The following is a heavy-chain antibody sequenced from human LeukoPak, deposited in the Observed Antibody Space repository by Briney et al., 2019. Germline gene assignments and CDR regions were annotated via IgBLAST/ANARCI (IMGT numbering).Heavy chain of an antibody. Sequence: ASVKVSCKASGYTFSSYDINWVRQATGQGLEWMGWMNPNSGNTGYAQKFQGRVNMTRNTSISTAYMELSSLRSEDTAVYYCARKFLGSRGYYFDYWGQGTLVTGSS. CDR1: GYTFSSYD. CDR3: ARKFLGSRGYYFDY. V-gene: IGHV1-8*01. D-gene: IGHD3-10*01. J-gene: IGHJ4*02. CDR2: MNPNSGNT.